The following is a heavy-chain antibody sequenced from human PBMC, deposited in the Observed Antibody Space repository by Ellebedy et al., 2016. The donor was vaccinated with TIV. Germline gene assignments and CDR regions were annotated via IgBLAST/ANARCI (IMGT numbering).Heavy chain of an antibody. D-gene: IGHD2-15*01. CDR2: INPSGGTT. Sequence: AASVKVSCKASGYTFTRYNMHWVRQAPGQGLEWMGIINPSGGTTSYAQKFQGRVTMTRDTSTSTVYMELSSLRSEDTAVYYCARDPCSGGSCFNWFDPWGQGTLVTVSS. CDR1: GYTFTRYN. V-gene: IGHV1-46*01. CDR3: ARDPCSGGSCFNWFDP. J-gene: IGHJ5*02.